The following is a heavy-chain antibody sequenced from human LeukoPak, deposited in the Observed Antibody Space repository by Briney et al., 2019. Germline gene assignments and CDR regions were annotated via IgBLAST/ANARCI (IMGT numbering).Heavy chain of an antibody. CDR1: GFTFSSYS. V-gene: IGHV3-21*01. D-gene: IGHD6-13*01. J-gene: IGHJ4*02. CDR3: ASGRDSSSWYRDGDY. CDR2: ISSSSSYI. Sequence: KAGGSLRLSCAASGFTFSSYSMNWVRQAPGKGLEWVSSISSSSSYIYYADSVKGRFTISRDNAKNSLYLQMNSLRAEDTAVYYCASGRDSSSWYRDGDYWGQGTLVTVSS.